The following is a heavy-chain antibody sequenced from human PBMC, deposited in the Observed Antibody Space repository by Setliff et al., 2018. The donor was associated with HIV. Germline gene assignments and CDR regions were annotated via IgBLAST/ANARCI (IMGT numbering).Heavy chain of an antibody. V-gene: IGHV4-4*07. CDR2: IYTRGNT. Sequence: SETLSLTCSVSGASITSHNWSWIRQAAGKGLEWIGRIYTRGNTNYNPSLRSRVTMSVDTSKNQFSLKVTSVTAADTAVYYCTRDLWGDDYYYNNMDVWGKGTTGTVS. CDR1: GASITSHN. J-gene: IGHJ6*03. CDR3: TRDLWGDDYYYNNMDV. D-gene: IGHD2-21*02.